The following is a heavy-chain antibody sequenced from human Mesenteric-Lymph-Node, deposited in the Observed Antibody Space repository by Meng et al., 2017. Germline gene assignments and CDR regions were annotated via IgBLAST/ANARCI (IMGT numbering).Heavy chain of an antibody. J-gene: IGHJ4*02. CDR2: IWYDGSNK. V-gene: IGHV3-33*06. Sequence: GESLKISCAASGFTFSSYGMHWVRQAPGKGLEWVAVIWYDGSNKYYADSVKGRFTISRDNSKNTLYLQMNSLRAEDTAVYYCAKDIGGPNNYYDSSGYPTSDYWGQGTLVTVSS. CDR1: GFTFSSYG. D-gene: IGHD3-22*01. CDR3: AKDIGGPNNYYDSSGYPTSDY.